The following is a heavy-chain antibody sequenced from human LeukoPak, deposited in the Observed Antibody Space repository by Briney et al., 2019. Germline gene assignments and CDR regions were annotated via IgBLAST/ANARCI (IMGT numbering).Heavy chain of an antibody. CDR2: ISWNSGVI. D-gene: IGHD6-13*01. CDR1: GFTFDDYG. V-gene: IGHV3-9*01. J-gene: IGHJ4*02. Sequence: PGGSLRLSCSASGFTFDDYGMHWVRHAPGKGLVWVSGISWNSGVIGYADSVKGRFTFSRDNAKNSLYLQMNSLRVEDTALYYCAKDRTIGAAGYFDYWGQGTLVTVSS. CDR3: AKDRTIGAAGYFDY.